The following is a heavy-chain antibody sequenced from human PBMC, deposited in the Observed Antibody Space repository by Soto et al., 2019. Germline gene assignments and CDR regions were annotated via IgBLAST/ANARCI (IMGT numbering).Heavy chain of an antibody. D-gene: IGHD3-3*01. V-gene: IGHV3-33*01. J-gene: IGHJ4*02. CDR1: GFTFSSYG. CDR3: ARGPLDYDFWSGYYISPMLF. Sequence: GGSLRLSCAASGFTFSSYGMHWVRQAPGKGLEWVAVIWYDGSNKYYADSVKGRFTISRDNSKNTLYLQMNSLRAEDTAVYYCARGPLDYDFWSGYYISPMLFWGQGTLVTVSS. CDR2: IWYDGSNK.